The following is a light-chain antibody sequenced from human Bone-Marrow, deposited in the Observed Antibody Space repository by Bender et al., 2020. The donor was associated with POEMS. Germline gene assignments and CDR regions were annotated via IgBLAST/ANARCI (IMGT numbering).Light chain of an antibody. CDR1: SSDVGNYNL. Sequence: QSALTQPRSVSGSPGQSVTISCTGTSSDVGNYNLVSWYQQHPGKAPKLIIYEVTKRPSGVSNRFSGSKSGNTASLTISGLQAEDEADYYCCSYAGSRIFVFGTGTKVTVL. CDR3: CSYAGSRIFV. CDR2: EVT. V-gene: IGLV2-23*02. J-gene: IGLJ1*01.